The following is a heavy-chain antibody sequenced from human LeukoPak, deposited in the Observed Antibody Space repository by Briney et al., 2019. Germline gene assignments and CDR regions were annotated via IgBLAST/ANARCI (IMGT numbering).Heavy chain of an antibody. V-gene: IGHV4-4*02. CDR2: MYLSGTT. D-gene: IGHD3-22*01. CDR3: AGLVRRYSSGLYYYYFDY. J-gene: IGHJ4*02. Sequence: KASETLSLTCTVSGDSINSLDLWSWVRQPPGKGLEWIGEMYLSGTTHSNPSVKSRVTISIDKSKNQFFLNLSSVTAADTAVYYCAGLVRRYSSGLYYYYFDYWGQGTLVTVSS. CDR1: GDSINSLDL.